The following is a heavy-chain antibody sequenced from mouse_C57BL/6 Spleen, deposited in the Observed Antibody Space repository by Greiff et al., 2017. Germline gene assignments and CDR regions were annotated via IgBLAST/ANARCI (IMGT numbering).Heavy chain of an antibody. Sequence: QVQLQQPGTELVKPGASVKLSCKASGYTFTSYWMHWVKQRPGQGLEWIGNINPSNGGTNYNEKFKSKATLTVDKSSSTAYMQLSSLASEDSAVYYGERGYGYDAWFAYWGQGTLVTVSA. CDR3: ERGYGYDAWFAY. J-gene: IGHJ3*01. V-gene: IGHV1-53*01. CDR2: INPSNGGT. CDR1: GYTFTSYW. D-gene: IGHD2-2*01.